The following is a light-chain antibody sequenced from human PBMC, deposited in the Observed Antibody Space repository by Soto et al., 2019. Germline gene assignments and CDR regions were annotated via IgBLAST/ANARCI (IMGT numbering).Light chain of an antibody. CDR3: QQLNNYPLT. CDR1: QSISSY. J-gene: IGKJ4*01. CDR2: AAS. Sequence: DIQMTQSPCARSASVGGGVTITCRASQSISSYLNWYQQKPGKAPRLLIYAASTLQSGVPSRFSGSGSDTEFTLTISSLQPEDFATYYCQQLNNYPLTCGGGTKVDNK. V-gene: IGKV1-9*01.